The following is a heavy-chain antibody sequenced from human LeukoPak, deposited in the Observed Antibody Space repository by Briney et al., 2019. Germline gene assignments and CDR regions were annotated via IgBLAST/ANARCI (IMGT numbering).Heavy chain of an antibody. D-gene: IGHD3-10*01. CDR1: GGTFSSYA. CDR3: ATSSGTKLNWFDP. Sequence: SVKVSCKASGGTFSSYAISWVRQAPGQGLEWMGGIIPIFGTANYAQKFQGRVTITADKSTSTAYMELSSLRSEDTAVYYCATSSGTKLNWFDPWGQGTLVTVSS. CDR2: IIPIFGTA. J-gene: IGHJ5*02. V-gene: IGHV1-69*06.